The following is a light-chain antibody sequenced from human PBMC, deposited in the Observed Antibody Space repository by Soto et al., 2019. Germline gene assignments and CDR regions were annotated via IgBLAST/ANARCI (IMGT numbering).Light chain of an antibody. CDR2: EVS. V-gene: IGLV2-14*01. CDR1: SSDVGDYKY. J-gene: IGLJ1*01. CDR3: SSYTITSTYV. Sequence: QSALTQPASVSGSPGQSITISCTGTSSDVGDYKYVSWYQQHPGKAPKLIIYEVSDRPSGVSNRFSGSKSGNTASLTISGLQAEDEADYYCSSYTITSTYVFGTGTKLTVL.